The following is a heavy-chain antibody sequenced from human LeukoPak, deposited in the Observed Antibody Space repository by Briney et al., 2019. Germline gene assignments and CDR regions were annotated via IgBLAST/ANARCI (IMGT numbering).Heavy chain of an antibody. Sequence: PSETLSLTCTVFGGSISSYYWSWIRQPPGKGLEWIGYIYYSGSTNYNPSLKSRVTISVDTSKNQFSLKLSSVTAADTAVYYCARGGYDRGDFDYWGQGTLVTVSS. V-gene: IGHV4-59*01. J-gene: IGHJ4*02. CDR2: IYYSGST. CDR3: ARGGYDRGDFDY. D-gene: IGHD2-15*01. CDR1: GGSISSYY.